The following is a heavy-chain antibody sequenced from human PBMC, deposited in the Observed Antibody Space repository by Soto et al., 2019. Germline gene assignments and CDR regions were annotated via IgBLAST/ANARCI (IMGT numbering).Heavy chain of an antibody. V-gene: IGHV4-39*01. CDR2: IYYSGST. D-gene: IGHD1-7*01. Sequence: LSLTCTVSGGSISSSSYYWGWIRQPPGKGLEWIGSIYYSGSTYYNPSLKSRVTISVDTSKNQFSLKLSSVTAADTAVYYCAATHGITGTTGYFDYWGQGTLVTVSS. J-gene: IGHJ4*02. CDR3: AATHGITGTTGYFDY. CDR1: GGSISSSSYY.